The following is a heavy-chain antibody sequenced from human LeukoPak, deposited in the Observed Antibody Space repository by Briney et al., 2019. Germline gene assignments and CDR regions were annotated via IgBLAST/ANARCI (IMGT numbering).Heavy chain of an antibody. CDR2: IYSSGST. D-gene: IGHD3-22*01. V-gene: IGHV4-4*07. J-gene: IGHJ4*02. Sequence: PSETLSLTCTVSGGSISTYYWTWIRQPAGKGLERIGRIYSSGSTNYNPSLKSRLTMAVDTSKNQFSLKLSSVTTSDTALYYCARDRYYYDSSARYFDYWGQGTLVTVSS. CDR1: GGSISTYY. CDR3: ARDRYYYDSSARYFDY.